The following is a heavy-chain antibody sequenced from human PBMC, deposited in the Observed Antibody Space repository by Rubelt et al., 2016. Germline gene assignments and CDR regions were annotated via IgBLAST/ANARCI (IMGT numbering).Heavy chain of an antibody. CDR3: ARFAIGGHSSGYLFDY. D-gene: IGHD3-22*01. V-gene: IGHV1-2*02. Sequence: QVQLVQSGAEVKKPGASVKVSCKASGYTFTGYYMHWVRQAPGQGLEWMGWINPNSGGTNYAQRFQGRVTMTRDPSISTAYMGLSRLRSDDTAVYYCARFAIGGHSSGYLFDYWGQGTLVTVSS. J-gene: IGHJ4*02. CDR1: GYTFTGYY. CDR2: INPNSGGT.